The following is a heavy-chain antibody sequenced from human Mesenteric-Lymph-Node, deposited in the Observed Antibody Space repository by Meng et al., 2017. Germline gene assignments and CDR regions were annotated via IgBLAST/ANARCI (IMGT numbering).Heavy chain of an antibody. Sequence: LRLSCTVSGGSISSGGYYWTWIRQLPGKGLEWIGDIYYSGTTHYNPSLKSLVTISVDTSKNQFSLKVSSVTAADTAVYYCASNYYGSGSYYNGALFAYYYYGMDVWGQGTTVTVSS. J-gene: IGHJ6*02. V-gene: IGHV4-31*01. D-gene: IGHD3-10*01. CDR3: ASNYYGSGSYYNGALFAYYYYGMDV. CDR2: IYYSGTT. CDR1: GGSISSGGYY.